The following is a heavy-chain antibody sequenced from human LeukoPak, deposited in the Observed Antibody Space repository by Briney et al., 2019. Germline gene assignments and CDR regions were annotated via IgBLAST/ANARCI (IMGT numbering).Heavy chain of an antibody. D-gene: IGHD2-21*01. CDR2: VRFNGSDK. CDR3: ATDHIAASPNFDY. Sequence: GRCLRLSCVLSRFTLANYAMGWVRPAPDNGLEWAGFVRFNGSDKRYAESVSGRFTITGETSQKTHNLQMDGLKTEASAVYYGATDHIAASPNFDYWGQGTLVTVSS. V-gene: IGHV3-30*02. CDR1: RFTLANYA. J-gene: IGHJ4*02.